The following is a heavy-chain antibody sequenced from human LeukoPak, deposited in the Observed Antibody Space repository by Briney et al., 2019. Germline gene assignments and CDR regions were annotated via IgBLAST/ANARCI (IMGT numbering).Heavy chain of an antibody. D-gene: IGHD5-12*01. V-gene: IGHV1-2*06. CDR2: INPISGDA. Sequence: ASVKVSCKPSGYIFTAYYIHRMRQAPGQGLEWMGRINPISGDANFAQMFQDRVTMTRDTSISTVYMELSGLTSDDTAVYYCGRDRLLDYWGQGTPVTVSS. CDR3: GRDRLLDY. CDR1: GYIFTAYY. J-gene: IGHJ4*02.